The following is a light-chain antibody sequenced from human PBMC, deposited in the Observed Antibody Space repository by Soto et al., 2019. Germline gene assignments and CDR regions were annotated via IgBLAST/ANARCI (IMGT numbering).Light chain of an antibody. Sequence: QSVLTQPASVSGSPGQSITISCTGTSSDVGGYNYVSWYQQHPGKAPKLMIYDVTNRPSGVSNRFSGSKSGNTASLTISGRQAEDEADYYCSSYTSSSALLVFGGGTTLTVL. V-gene: IGLV2-14*01. J-gene: IGLJ2*01. CDR3: SSYTSSSALLV. CDR1: SSDVGGYNY. CDR2: DVT.